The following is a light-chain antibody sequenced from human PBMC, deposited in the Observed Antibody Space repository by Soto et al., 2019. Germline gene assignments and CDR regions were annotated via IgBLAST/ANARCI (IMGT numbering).Light chain of an antibody. V-gene: IGKV1-27*01. CDR2: AAS. CDR3: QTYNGAPWP. J-gene: IGKJ1*01. CDR1: QGISTY. Sequence: DIQMTQSPSSLSASVGDRVTITCRASQGISTYLVWYQQKPGTVPKLLIFAASTLQSVVPSRFSGSGSGTDFTLTISILQPEDVATYYCQTYNGAPWPFCQGTQLEIK.